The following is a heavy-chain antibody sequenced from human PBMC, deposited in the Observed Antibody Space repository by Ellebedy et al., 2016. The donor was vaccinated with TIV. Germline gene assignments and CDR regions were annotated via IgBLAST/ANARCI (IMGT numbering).Heavy chain of an antibody. V-gene: IGHV4-31*11. D-gene: IGHD1-26*01. CDR3: ARAYYGPDY. J-gene: IGHJ4*02. Sequence: SETLSLXXAVSGGSISSGGYHWTWVRHVPGQGLEWIGNFYASGRTLYNPSLKGRPSISVDTSENRFSLKLDSVTVADTAVYYCARAYYGPDYWGQGTRVTVSS. CDR1: GGSISSGGYH. CDR2: FYASGRT.